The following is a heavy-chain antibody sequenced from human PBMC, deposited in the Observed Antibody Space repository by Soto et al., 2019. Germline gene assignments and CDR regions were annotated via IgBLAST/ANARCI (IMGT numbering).Heavy chain of an antibody. CDR2: IKQDGSEK. CDR3: ARDPSYGSGSGLEYYFDY. Sequence: GGSLRLSCAASGFTFSSYWMSWVRQAPGKGLEWVANIKQDGSEKYYVDSVKGRFTISRDNAKNSLYLQMNSLRAEDTAVYYCARDPSYGSGSGLEYYFDYWGQGTLVTVSS. J-gene: IGHJ4*02. D-gene: IGHD3-10*01. CDR1: GFTFSSYW. V-gene: IGHV3-7*01.